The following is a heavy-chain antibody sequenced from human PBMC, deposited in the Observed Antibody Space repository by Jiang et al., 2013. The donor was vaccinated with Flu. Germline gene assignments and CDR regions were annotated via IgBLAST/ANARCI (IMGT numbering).Heavy chain of an antibody. Sequence: PGLVKPSEILSLTCTVSGGAISSYYWTWIRQPPGKGLEWIGYIFYSGSTNYNPSLKSRVTMSVDTSKNQFSLKLTSVTAADTAVYYCARGYSSFNYWGQGTLVTVSS. V-gene: IGHV4-59*01. J-gene: IGHJ4*02. CDR2: IFYSGST. CDR3: ARGYSSFNY. CDR1: GGAISSYY. D-gene: IGHD6-13*01.